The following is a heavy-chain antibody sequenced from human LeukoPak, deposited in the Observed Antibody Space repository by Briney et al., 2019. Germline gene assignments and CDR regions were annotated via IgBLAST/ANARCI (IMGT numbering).Heavy chain of an antibody. CDR2: INPNSGGT. J-gene: IGHJ4*02. CDR1: GYTFTVYY. D-gene: IGHD6-19*01. V-gene: IGHV1-2*06. CDR3: ARGEAVAPRRRHPNDY. Sequence: ASVKVSCKASGYTFTVYYMHWVRQAPGQGLEWMGRINPNSGGTNYAQKFQGRVTMTRDTSISTAYMELSRLRSDDTAVYYCARGEAVAPRRRHPNDYWGQGTLVTVSS.